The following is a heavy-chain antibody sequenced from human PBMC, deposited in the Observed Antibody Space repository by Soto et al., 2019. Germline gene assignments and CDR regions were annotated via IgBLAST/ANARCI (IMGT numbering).Heavy chain of an antibody. D-gene: IGHD2-15*01. Sequence: PGGSLRLSCAASGFTFSNAWMSWVRQAPGKGLEWVGRIKSKTDGGTTDYAAPVKGRFTISRDDSKNTLYLQMNSLKTEDTAVYYCTTGIVVVAAKNFDYWGQGTLVTVSS. V-gene: IGHV3-15*01. CDR3: TTGIVVVAAKNFDY. CDR1: GFTFSNAW. J-gene: IGHJ4*02. CDR2: IKSKTDGGTT.